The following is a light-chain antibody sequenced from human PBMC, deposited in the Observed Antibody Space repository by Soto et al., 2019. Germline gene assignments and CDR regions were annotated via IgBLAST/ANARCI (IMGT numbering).Light chain of an antibody. CDR3: QHYSHYPWT. J-gene: IGKJ1*01. Sequence: DIKMTQSPSTLSASPGDRVIITCRASQSINKLLAWYQQRPGEAPKLLIYQASHLQSGVPSSFSGSGSETEFSLTISSLQPADFANYYSQHYSHYPWTFGQGTKVEIK. CDR1: QSINKL. V-gene: IGKV1-5*03. CDR2: QAS.